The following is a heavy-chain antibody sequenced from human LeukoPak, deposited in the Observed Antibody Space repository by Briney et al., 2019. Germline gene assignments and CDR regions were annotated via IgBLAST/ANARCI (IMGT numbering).Heavy chain of an antibody. D-gene: IGHD6-19*01. V-gene: IGHV1-46*01. CDR2: ITPSGGAT. J-gene: IGHJ5*02. CDR3: ARTSAATSGWYLDP. Sequence: ASVKVSCKASGYTFTSYYMHWVRQAPGQGLEWMGIITPSGGATQYAQKFQGRVTMTRDMSTRTVYMEVANLRSEDTALYYCARTSAATSGWYLDPWGQGTLVTVSS. CDR1: GYTFTSYY.